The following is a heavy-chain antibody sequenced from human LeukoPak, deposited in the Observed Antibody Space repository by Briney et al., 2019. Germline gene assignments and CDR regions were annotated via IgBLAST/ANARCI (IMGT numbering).Heavy chain of an antibody. CDR3: ATFTHRRDSGLQVTIFGPTGFDP. J-gene: IGHJ5*02. CDR1: GYTLTELS. D-gene: IGHD3-3*01. V-gene: IGHV1-24*01. Sequence: ASVKVSCKVSGYTLTELSMHWVQHAPGKGLEWMGGFHPEDGETIYTQKFQGRVTMTEDTSTDTAYMELSSLRSEDTAVYYCATFTHRRDSGLQVTIFGPTGFDPWGQGTLVTVSS. CDR2: FHPEDGET.